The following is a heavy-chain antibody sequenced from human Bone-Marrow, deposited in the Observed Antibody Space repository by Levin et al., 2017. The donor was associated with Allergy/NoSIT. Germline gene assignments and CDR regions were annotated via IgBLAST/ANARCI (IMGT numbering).Heavy chain of an antibody. J-gene: IGHJ4*02. Sequence: GGSLRLSCAGSGFIFNDHTMHWVRQAPGKGLEWVSLISWDGGSRHYADSVKGRFIISRDNGKNSVYLQMHSLRSDDTALYYCARAGLDFFDSRGIPPHLDSWGQGTLVTVSS. CDR3: ARAGLDFFDSRGIPPHLDS. CDR2: ISWDGGSR. CDR1: GFIFNDHT. D-gene: IGHD3-22*01. V-gene: IGHV3-43*01.